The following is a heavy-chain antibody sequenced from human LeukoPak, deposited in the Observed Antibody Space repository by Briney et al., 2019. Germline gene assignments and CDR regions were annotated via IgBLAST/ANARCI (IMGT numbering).Heavy chain of an antibody. CDR2: IWYDGSNK. V-gene: IGHV3-33*01. CDR1: GFTFSSYG. J-gene: IGHJ3*02. D-gene: IGHD1-26*01. Sequence: PGRSLRLSCAASGFTFSSYGMHWVRQAPGMGLEWVAVIWYDGSNKYYADSVKGRFTISRDNSKNTLYLQMNSLRAEDTAVYYCARVDLVGATPLGAFDIWGQGTMVTVSS. CDR3: ARVDLVGATPLGAFDI.